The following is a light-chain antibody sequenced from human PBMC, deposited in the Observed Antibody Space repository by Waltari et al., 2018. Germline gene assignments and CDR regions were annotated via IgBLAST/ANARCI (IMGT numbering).Light chain of an antibody. CDR3: QQYGSSPWT. CDR1: QSVTSSY. Sequence: EIVLTQSPGTLSLSPGERATLSCRASQSVTSSYLAWYQQKPGQAPRLLRFGASSRATGTPDRVSGSGSGTDFTLTISRLEPEDFAVYYCQQYGSSPWTFGQGTKVEIK. J-gene: IGKJ1*01. CDR2: GAS. V-gene: IGKV3-20*01.